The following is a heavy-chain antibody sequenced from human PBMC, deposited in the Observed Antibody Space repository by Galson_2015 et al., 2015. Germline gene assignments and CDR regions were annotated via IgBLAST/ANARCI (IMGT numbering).Heavy chain of an antibody. D-gene: IGHD1-1*01. CDR2: INTNTGNL. J-gene: IGHJ4*02. Sequence: SVKVSCKASGYTFTSYAMNWVRQAPGQGLEYMGWINTNTGNLTYAQGFTGRFVFSLDTSVSTAYMQISSLKAEDTAVYYCARDFYSYDSRTGTPWGQGTLVTVSS. CDR1: GYTFTSYA. CDR3: ARDFYSYDSRTGTP. V-gene: IGHV7-4-1*02.